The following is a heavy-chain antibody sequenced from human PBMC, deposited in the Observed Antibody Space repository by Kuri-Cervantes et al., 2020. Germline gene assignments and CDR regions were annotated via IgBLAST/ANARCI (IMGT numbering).Heavy chain of an antibody. V-gene: IGHV3-30-3*01. Sequence: GESLKISCASSGFTFSTYAIHWVRQAPGRGLEWVAVISYDGSNKYYADSVKSRFTISRDNSKNTLYLQMNSLRAEDTAVYYCARRGRTQDFDYWGQGTLVTVSS. J-gene: IGHJ4*02. CDR1: GFTFSTYA. D-gene: IGHD3/OR15-3a*01. CDR2: ISYDGSNK. CDR3: ARRGRTQDFDY.